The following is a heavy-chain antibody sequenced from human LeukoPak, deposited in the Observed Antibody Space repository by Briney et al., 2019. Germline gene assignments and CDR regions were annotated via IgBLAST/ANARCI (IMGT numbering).Heavy chain of an antibody. V-gene: IGHV4-39*01. CDR3: ARHEEEDGYNAKTPDY. D-gene: IGHD5-24*01. Sequence: PSETLSLICTVSGAAISRNSCFWGWIRQPPGMGLEWIGSGRYSGTTYYNPSLKSRVTISIDTSKNQFSLRLSSVTAADTAVYYCARHEEEDGYNAKTPDYWGQGALVTVSS. J-gene: IGHJ4*02. CDR2: GRYSGTT. CDR1: GAAISRNSCF.